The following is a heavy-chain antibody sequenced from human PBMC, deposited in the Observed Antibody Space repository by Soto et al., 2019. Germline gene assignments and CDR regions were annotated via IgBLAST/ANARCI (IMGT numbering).Heavy chain of an antibody. D-gene: IGHD2-15*01. CDR2: ISATGGST. Sequence: EVQLLESGGDLVQPGGSLRLSCAASGFTFGIYAMTWVRQAPGKGLEWVSTISATGGSTFYADSVKSRFTISRDNSKTTLYLQMNSLRAEDTAIYYCAKDLSSYYYFDFWGQGTLVTVSS. CDR3: AKDLSSYYYFDF. J-gene: IGHJ4*02. CDR1: GFTFGIYA. V-gene: IGHV3-23*01.